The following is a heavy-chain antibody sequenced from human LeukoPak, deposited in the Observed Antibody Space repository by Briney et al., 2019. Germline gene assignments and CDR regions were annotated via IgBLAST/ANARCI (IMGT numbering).Heavy chain of an antibody. CDR3: ARHCYYSRAFDI. Sequence: SETLSLTCTVSGGSISSSSYYWGWIRQPPGKGLEWIGSIYYSGSTYYNPSLKSRVTISVDTSKNQFSLKLSSVTAADTAVYYCARHCYYSRAFDIWGQGTMVTVSS. D-gene: IGHD1-26*01. CDR2: IYYSGST. CDR1: GGSISSSSYY. V-gene: IGHV4-39*01. J-gene: IGHJ3*02.